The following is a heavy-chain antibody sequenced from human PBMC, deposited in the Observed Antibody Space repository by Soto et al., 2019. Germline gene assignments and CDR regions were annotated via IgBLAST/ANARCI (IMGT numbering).Heavy chain of an antibody. J-gene: IGHJ4*02. D-gene: IGHD1-26*01. CDR1: GFTFKKAG. Sequence: GGSMRLSSATSGFTFKKAGVGGVRKAPGKGLEWVGRIMSKTDGGTTDYAAPVKGRFTISRDDSKSTLYLQMNSLKTEDTAFYYCTTDSGMSPYSFDYWGQGTLVTVSS. CDR3: TTDSGMSPYSFDY. CDR2: IMSKTDGGTT. V-gene: IGHV3-15*01.